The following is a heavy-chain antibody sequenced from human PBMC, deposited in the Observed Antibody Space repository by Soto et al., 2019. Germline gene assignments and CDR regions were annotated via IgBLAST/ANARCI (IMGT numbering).Heavy chain of an antibody. J-gene: IGHJ4*02. Sequence: LVPLSLTCTVSGGSIRSGNYYWSRIRQPPGKGLEWIGLISYSGSTNYNPSLKSRVTISVDTSKNQFSLKLTSVTAADTAVYYCARDKITGLFEYWGQGTLVTVSS. CDR2: ISYSGST. D-gene: IGHD2-8*02. CDR1: GGSIRSGNYY. V-gene: IGHV4-61*01. CDR3: ARDKITGLFEY.